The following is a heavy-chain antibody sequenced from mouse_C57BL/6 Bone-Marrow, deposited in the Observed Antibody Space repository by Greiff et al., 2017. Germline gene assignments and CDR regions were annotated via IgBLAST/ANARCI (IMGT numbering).Heavy chain of an antibody. Sequence: VQLQQSGAELARPGASVKLSCKASGYTFTSYGISWVKQRTGQGLEWIGEIYPRSGNTYYNEKFKGKATLTADKSSSTAYMELRSLTSEDSAVYFCARGEYYYGSSYGRFAYWGQGTLVTVSA. D-gene: IGHD1-1*01. J-gene: IGHJ3*01. V-gene: IGHV1-81*01. CDR1: GYTFTSYG. CDR3: ARGEYYYGSSYGRFAY. CDR2: IYPRSGNT.